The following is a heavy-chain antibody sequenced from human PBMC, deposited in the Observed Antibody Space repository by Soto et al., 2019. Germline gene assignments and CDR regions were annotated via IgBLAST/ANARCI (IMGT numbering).Heavy chain of an antibody. CDR1: GGTFSSYA. CDR3: ARDGDGTTTCFDP. V-gene: IGHV1-69*06. J-gene: IGHJ5*02. Sequence: SVKVSCKASGGTFSSYAISWVRQAPGQGLEWMGGIIPIFGTANYAQKFQGRVTITADKSTSTAYMELSSLRSEDTAVYYCARDGDGTTTCFDPCGQRTLVTVSS. CDR2: IIPIFGTA. D-gene: IGHD1-7*01.